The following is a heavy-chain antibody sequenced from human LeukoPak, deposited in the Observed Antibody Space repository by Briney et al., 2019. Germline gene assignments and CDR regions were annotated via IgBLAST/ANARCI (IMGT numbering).Heavy chain of an antibody. CDR1: GYTFTSYG. Sequence: ASVKVSCKASGYTFTSYGISWVRQAPGQGLEWMGWISAYNGNTNYAQKLQGRVTMTTDTSTSTAYMELRSLRSDDTAVYYCAREAGSGYVPFYYYYGMDVWGQGTTVTVSS. CDR3: AREAGSGYVPFYYYYGMDV. V-gene: IGHV1-18*01. CDR2: ISAYNGNT. D-gene: IGHD3-22*01. J-gene: IGHJ6*02.